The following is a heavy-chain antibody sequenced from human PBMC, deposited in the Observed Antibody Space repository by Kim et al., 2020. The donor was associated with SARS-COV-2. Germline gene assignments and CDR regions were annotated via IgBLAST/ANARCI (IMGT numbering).Heavy chain of an antibody. Sequence: SQTLSLTCIVSGDSINNYYWNWIRQPPGKGLEWIGHIRYSGDTNYNPSLKSRVTMSVDTSQNQFSLKLNSMTAADTAVYFCAGGGGGLTAHWGQGTLVIV. CDR2: IRYSGDT. CDR3: AGGGGGLTAH. J-gene: IGHJ4*02. D-gene: IGHD2-21*02. CDR1: GDSINNYY. V-gene: IGHV4-59*01.